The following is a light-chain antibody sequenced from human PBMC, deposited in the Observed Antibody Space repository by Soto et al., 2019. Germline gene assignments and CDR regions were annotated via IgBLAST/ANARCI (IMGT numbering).Light chain of an antibody. CDR2: GAS. Sequence: IVLTQSPGTLSLSPGERATLSCRASQSVCSSYLAWYQQKPGQAPRLLIYGASSRATGIPDRFSGSGSETDFTLTISRLEPEDFAVYYCQQYGSSSWTFGQGTKVEIK. J-gene: IGKJ1*01. V-gene: IGKV3-20*01. CDR3: QQYGSSSWT. CDR1: QSVCSSY.